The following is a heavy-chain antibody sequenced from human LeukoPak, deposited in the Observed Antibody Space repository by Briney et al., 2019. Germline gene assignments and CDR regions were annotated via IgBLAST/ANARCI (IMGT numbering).Heavy chain of an antibody. V-gene: IGHV4-4*07. Sequence: SETLSLTCTVSGGSISSYYWSWIRQPAGKGLEWIGRIYTSGSTNSNPSLKSRLTRSQVTSNSQLSLKLRSVSAADTAVYYCARAVADTADFDYWGQGTLVTVSS. J-gene: IGHJ4*02. D-gene: IGHD6-19*01. CDR1: GGSISSYY. CDR2: IYTSGST. CDR3: ARAVADTADFDY.